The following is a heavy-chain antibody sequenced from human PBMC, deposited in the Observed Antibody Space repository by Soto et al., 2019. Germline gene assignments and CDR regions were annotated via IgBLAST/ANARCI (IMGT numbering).Heavy chain of an antibody. V-gene: IGHV3-72*01. Sequence: PGGSLRLSCAASGFTFSDHYIDWVRQAPGKGLEWVGRTRNKANSYTTEYAASVKGRFTISRDDSKNSLYLQMNSLKTEDTAVYYCARFYSGHDLHYYGMDVWGQGTTVTVSS. D-gene: IGHD5-12*01. J-gene: IGHJ6*02. CDR3: ARFYSGHDLHYYGMDV. CDR2: TRNKANSYTT. CDR1: GFTFSDHY.